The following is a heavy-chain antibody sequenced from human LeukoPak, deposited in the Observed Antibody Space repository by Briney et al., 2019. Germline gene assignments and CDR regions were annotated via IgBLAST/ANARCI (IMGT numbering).Heavy chain of an antibody. CDR2: INPNSGGT. J-gene: IGHJ4*02. CDR3: ARFSSSRYYFDY. CDR1: GYTSTDYY. D-gene: IGHD6-6*01. Sequence: GASVKVSCKASGYTSTDYYIHWVRQAPGQGLEWMGWINPNSGGTNYAQKFQGRVTMTRDTSISTAYMELSRLRSDDTAVYYCARFSSSRYYFDYWGQGTLVTVSS. V-gene: IGHV1-2*02.